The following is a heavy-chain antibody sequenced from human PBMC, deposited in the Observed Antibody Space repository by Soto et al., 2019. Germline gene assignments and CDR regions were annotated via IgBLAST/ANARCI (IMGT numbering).Heavy chain of an antibody. V-gene: IGHV4-59*01. Sequence: LPETLSLTCTVSGGSISSYYWSWIRQPPGKGLEWIGYIYYSGSTNYNPSLKSRVTISVDTSKNQFSLKLSSVTAADTAVYYCARTSGYGDYVDYWGQGTLVTVSS. CDR1: GGSISSYY. D-gene: IGHD4-17*01. J-gene: IGHJ4*02. CDR2: IYYSGST. CDR3: ARTSGYGDYVDY.